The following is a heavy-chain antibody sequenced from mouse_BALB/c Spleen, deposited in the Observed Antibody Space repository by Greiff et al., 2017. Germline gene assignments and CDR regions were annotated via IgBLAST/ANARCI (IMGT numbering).Heavy chain of an antibody. CDR3: ARLGDYDD. D-gene: IGHD2-4*01. CDR1: GYTFTDYA. Sequence: VQLQQSGAELVRPGVSVKISCKGSGYTFTDYAMHWVKQSHAKSLEWIGVISTYYGDASYNQKFKGKATMTVDKSSSTAYMELARLTSEDSAIYYCARLGDYDDWGQGTSVTVSS. CDR2: ISTYYGDA. J-gene: IGHJ4*01. V-gene: IGHV1S137*01.